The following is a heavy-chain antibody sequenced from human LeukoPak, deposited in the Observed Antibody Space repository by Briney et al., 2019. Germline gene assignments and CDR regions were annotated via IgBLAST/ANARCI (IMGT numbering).Heavy chain of an antibody. CDR3: ASQAAAGTTGGDY. J-gene: IGHJ4*02. Sequence: ASVKVSCKASGGTFSSYAISWGRQAPGPGHEWMGGIIPIFGTANYAQKFQGSVTITTDESTSRAYMELSSLRSEDTDVYYCASQAAAGTTGGDYWGQGTLVTVSS. CDR2: IIPIFGTA. CDR1: GGTFSSYA. D-gene: IGHD6-13*01. V-gene: IGHV1-69*05.